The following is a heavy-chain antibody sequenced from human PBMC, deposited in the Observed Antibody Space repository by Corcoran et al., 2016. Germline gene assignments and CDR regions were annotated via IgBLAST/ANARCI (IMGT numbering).Heavy chain of an antibody. J-gene: IGHJ6*02. D-gene: IGHD3-3*01. CDR2: INPSGGST. Sequence: QVQLVQSGAEVKKPGASVKVSCKASGYTFISYYMHWVRQAPGQGLEWMGIINPSGGSTSYAQKFQGRVTMTRDTSTSTVYMELSSLRSEDTAVYYCAGREWQTGYYYCRMDVWGQGTTVTVSS. V-gene: IGHV1-46*01. CDR3: AGREWQTGYYYCRMDV. CDR1: GYTFISYY.